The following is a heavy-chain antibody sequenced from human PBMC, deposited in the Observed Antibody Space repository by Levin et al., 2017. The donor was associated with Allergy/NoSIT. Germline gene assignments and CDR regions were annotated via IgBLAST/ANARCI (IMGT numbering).Heavy chain of an antibody. CDR2: ISSSRSYI. CDR3: AKDACESSNSGCFSDY. J-gene: IGHJ4*02. Sequence: PGGSLRLSCAASGFTFSSYAMSWVRQAPGKGLEWVSSISSSRSYIYYADSMKGRFTISRDNAKNSLYLQMDSLRPEDTAVYYCAKDACESSNSGCFSDYWGQGTLVTVSS. V-gene: IGHV3-21*01. D-gene: IGHD6-19*01. CDR1: GFTFSSYA.